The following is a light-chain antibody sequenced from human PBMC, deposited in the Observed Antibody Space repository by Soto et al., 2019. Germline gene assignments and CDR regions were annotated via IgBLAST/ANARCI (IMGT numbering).Light chain of an antibody. V-gene: IGKV3-15*01. Sequence: IVMTQSPATLSVSPGESATLSCRASQSVSHNLAWYQQKPGHAPRLLIYGASTRATGIPARFSGSGSGTEFTLTISSLQSEDFAVYYCQQYNTWPRTFGGGTKVEIK. CDR2: GAS. CDR1: QSVSHN. J-gene: IGKJ4*01. CDR3: QQYNTWPRT.